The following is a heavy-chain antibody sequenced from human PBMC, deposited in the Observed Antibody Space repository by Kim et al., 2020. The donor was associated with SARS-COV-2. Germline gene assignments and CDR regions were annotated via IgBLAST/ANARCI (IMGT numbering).Heavy chain of an antibody. CDR2: ISNGGSAM. CDR3: ARLLGGYCTASSCYGYFYYYMDV. Sequence: GGSLRLSCAASGFTFSDYYMSWIRQAPGKGLEWVSYISNGGSAMFYADSVKGRFTISRDNAKNSLYLQMNSLRAEDTAVYYCARLLGGYCTASSCYGYFYYYMDVWGKGATVTVSS. J-gene: IGHJ6*03. V-gene: IGHV3-11*01. CDR1: GFTFSDYY. D-gene: IGHD2-15*01.